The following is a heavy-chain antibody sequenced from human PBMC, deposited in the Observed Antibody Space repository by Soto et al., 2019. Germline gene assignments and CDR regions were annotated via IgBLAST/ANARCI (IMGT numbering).Heavy chain of an antibody. V-gene: IGHV3-23*01. CDR3: AKDFAGIVVVIGAFDI. D-gene: IGHD3-22*01. Sequence: PGGSLRLSCAASGFTFSSYAMSWVRQAPGKGLEWVSAISGSGGSTYYADSVKGRFTISRDNSKNTLYLQMNSLRAEDTAVYYCAKDFAGIVVVIGAFDIWGQGTMVTVSS. CDR2: ISGSGGST. CDR1: GFTFSSYA. J-gene: IGHJ3*02.